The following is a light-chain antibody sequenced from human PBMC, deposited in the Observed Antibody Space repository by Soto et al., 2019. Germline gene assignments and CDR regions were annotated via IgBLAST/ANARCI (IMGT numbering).Light chain of an antibody. J-gene: IGLJ1*01. CDR2: DVS. Sequence: QSALTQPRSVSGSPGQSVTISCTGTSSDVGGYNYVSWYQQHPGKAPKLMIYDVSKRPSGVPDRFSGSKSGNTASLTISGLQAEDEAHYYCCSYAGSGTYVFGTGTKATVL. CDR3: CSYAGSGTYV. CDR1: SSDVGGYNY. V-gene: IGLV2-11*01.